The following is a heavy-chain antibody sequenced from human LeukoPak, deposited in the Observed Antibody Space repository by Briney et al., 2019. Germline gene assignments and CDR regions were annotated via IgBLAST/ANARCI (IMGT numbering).Heavy chain of an antibody. CDR2: INPSGGST. J-gene: IGHJ2*01. CDR3: ARGVDSSWYHIPWYFDL. V-gene: IGHV1-46*01. D-gene: IGHD6-13*01. CDR1: GYTFTSYY. Sequence: ASVKVSCKASGYTFTSYYMHWVRQVPGQGLEWMGIINPSGGSTSYAQKFQGRVTMTRDMSTSTVYMELSSLRSEDTAVYYCARGVDSSWYHIPWYFDLWGRGTLVTVSS.